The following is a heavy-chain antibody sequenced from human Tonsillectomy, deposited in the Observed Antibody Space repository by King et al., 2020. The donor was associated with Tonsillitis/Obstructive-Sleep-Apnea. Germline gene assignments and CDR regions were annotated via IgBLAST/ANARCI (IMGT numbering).Heavy chain of an antibody. V-gene: IGHV4-34*01. J-gene: IGHJ4*02. Sequence: VQLQQWGAGLLKPSETLSLTCAVYGGSFSGYYWSWIRQPPGKGLEWMGEINHRGSTNYNPSLKSRVTISVDTSKNQFSLKLNSVTAADTSVYYCARGGCSSTSCYMSYWGQGTLVTVSS. CDR1: GGSFSGYY. CDR3: ARGGCSSTSCYMSY. CDR2: INHRGST. D-gene: IGHD2-2*02.